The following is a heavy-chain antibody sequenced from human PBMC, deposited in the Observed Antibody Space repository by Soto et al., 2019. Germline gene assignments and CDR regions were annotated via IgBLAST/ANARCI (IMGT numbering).Heavy chain of an antibody. V-gene: IGHV4-31*03. D-gene: IGHD3-3*01. Sequence: SETLSLTCTVSGGSISSGGYYWSWIRQHPGKGLEWIGYIYYSGSTYYNPSLKSRVTISVDTSKNQFSLKLSSVTAADTAVYYCARVVTIFGVVDVFDYWGQGTLVTVSS. CDR1: GGSISSGGYY. CDR3: ARVVTIFGVVDVFDY. CDR2: IYYSGST. J-gene: IGHJ4*02.